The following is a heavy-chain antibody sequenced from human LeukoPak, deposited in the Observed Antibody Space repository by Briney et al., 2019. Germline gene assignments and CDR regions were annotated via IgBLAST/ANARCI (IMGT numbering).Heavy chain of an antibody. CDR3: ARVGTLWFGELAPYNWFDP. D-gene: IGHD3-10*01. J-gene: IGHJ5*02. CDR2: IYYSGST. V-gene: IGHV4-59*01. CDR1: GGSISSYY. Sequence: SETLSLTCTVSGGSISSYYWSWIRQPPGKGLEWVGYIYYSGSTNYNPSLKSRVTISVDTSKNQFSLKLSFVTAADTAVYYCARVGTLWFGELAPYNWFDPWGQGTLVTVS.